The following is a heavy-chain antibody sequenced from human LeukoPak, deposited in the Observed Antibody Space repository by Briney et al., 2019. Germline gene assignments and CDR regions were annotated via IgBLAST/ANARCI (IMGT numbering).Heavy chain of an antibody. CDR2: IKQDGSEK. Sequence: GGSLRLSCAASEFTFSSYWMSWVRQAPGKGLEWVANIKQDGSEKYYVDSVKGRFTISRDNAKNSLYLQMNSLRAEDTAVYYCARVAVIYYYYMEVWGKGTTVTVSS. CDR3: ARVAVIYYYYMEV. V-gene: IGHV3-7*01. J-gene: IGHJ6*03. D-gene: IGHD2/OR15-2a*01. CDR1: EFTFSSYW.